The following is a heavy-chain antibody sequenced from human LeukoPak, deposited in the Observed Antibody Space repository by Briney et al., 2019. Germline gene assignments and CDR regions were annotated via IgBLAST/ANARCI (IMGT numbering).Heavy chain of an antibody. D-gene: IGHD3-9*01. J-gene: IGHJ4*02. CDR2: IYYSGST. Sequence: SETLSLTCTVSGGSISSSSYYWGWIRQPPGKGLEWIGSIYYSGSTNYNPSLKSRVTISVDTSKNQFSLKLSSVTAADTAVYYCARGGDDILTGPPQNWGQGTLVTVSS. V-gene: IGHV4-39*07. CDR1: GGSISSSSYY. CDR3: ARGGDDILTGPPQN.